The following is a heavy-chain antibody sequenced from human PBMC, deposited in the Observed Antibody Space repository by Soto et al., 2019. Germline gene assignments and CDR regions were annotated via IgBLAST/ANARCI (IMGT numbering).Heavy chain of an antibody. D-gene: IGHD3-22*01. Sequence: VASVKVSCKASGGTFSSYAISWVRQAPGQGLEWMGGIIPIFGTANYAQKFQGRVTITADESTSTAYMELSSLRSEDTAVYYCARSEHIVVVWSYYYYGMDVWGQGTTVTVSS. J-gene: IGHJ6*02. V-gene: IGHV1-69*13. CDR3: ARSEHIVVVWSYYYYGMDV. CDR2: IIPIFGTA. CDR1: GGTFSSYA.